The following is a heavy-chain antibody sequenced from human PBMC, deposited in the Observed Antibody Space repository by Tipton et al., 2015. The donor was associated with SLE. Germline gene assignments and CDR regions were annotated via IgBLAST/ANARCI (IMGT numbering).Heavy chain of an antibody. Sequence: TLSLTCTVSGGAISSSTYYWGWIRQPPGKGLEWIGSVYYSGRTYYNPSLKSRVTISVDTSKNQFSLRLSSVTAADTAVYYCARGYSYAYWFDPWGQGTLVTVSS. CDR3: ARGYSYAYWFDP. J-gene: IGHJ5*02. CDR1: GGAISSSTYY. D-gene: IGHD5-18*01. CDR2: VYYSGRT. V-gene: IGHV4-39*07.